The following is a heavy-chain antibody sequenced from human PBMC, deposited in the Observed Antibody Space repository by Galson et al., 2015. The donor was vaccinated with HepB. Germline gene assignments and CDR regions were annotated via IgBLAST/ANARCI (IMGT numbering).Heavy chain of an antibody. V-gene: IGHV4-39*01. CDR2: IYYSGST. CDR1: GGSISSSSYY. CDR3: ARHELPRYYDSSDSDPFDY. Sequence: LSLTCTVSGGSISSSSYYWGWIRQPPGKGLEWIGSIYYSGSTYYNPSLKSRVTISVDTSKNQFSLKLSSVTAADTAVYYCARHELPRYYDSSDSDPFDYWGQGTLVTVSS. J-gene: IGHJ4*02. D-gene: IGHD3-22*01.